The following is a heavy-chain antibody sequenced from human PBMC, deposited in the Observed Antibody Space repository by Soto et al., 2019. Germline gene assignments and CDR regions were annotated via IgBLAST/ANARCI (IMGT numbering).Heavy chain of an antibody. J-gene: IGHJ4*02. V-gene: IGHV1-18*01. CDR3: ARDLSAGVIGY. CDR2: ISAYSGNT. CDR1: GYSFFSYR. Sequence: QVPLVQSGAEVRKPGASVKVSCKASGYSFFSYRITWVRQAPGQGLEWMGWISAYSGNTESAQKFQDRVTMTTDTSTRTAYMELRRLSSDDTAVYYCARDLSAGVIGYWGQGTLVTVSS. D-gene: IGHD3-16*02.